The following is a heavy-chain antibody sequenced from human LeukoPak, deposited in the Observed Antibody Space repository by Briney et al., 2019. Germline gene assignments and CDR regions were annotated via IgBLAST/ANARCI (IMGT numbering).Heavy chain of an antibody. CDR2: IYYSGST. J-gene: IGHJ4*02. V-gene: IGHV4-59*01. CDR3: ARVGYSGYDFTPHFDY. CDR1: GGSISSYY. Sequence: PSETLSLTCTVSGGSISSYYWSWIRQPPGKGLEWIGYIYYSGSTYYNPSLKSRVTISVDTSKNQFSLKLSSVTAADTAVYYCARVGYSGYDFTPHFDYWGQGNLVTVSS. D-gene: IGHD5-12*01.